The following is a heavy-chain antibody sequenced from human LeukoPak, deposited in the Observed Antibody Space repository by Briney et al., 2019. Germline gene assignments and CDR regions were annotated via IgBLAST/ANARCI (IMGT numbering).Heavy chain of an antibody. Sequence: GGSLRLSCAASGFTFNSFWMYWVRQVPGKGLLWVARINSDGIRTSHADSVKGRFTISRDDSENTLSLQMNSLRVEDTAIYYCARDLAWGAFDYWGQGTLVTVSS. V-gene: IGHV3-74*01. D-gene: IGHD7-27*01. CDR1: GFTFNSFW. J-gene: IGHJ4*02. CDR2: INSDGIRT. CDR3: ARDLAWGAFDY.